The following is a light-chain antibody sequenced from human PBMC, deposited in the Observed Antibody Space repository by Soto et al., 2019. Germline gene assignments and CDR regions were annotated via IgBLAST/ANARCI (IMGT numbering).Light chain of an antibody. CDR1: QSLLHSNGNTY. CDR2: LGS. CDR3: MQALQSWT. Sequence: DILMTQSPLSLPVSPGEPAAISCRSSQSLLHSNGNTYLEWYLQKPGQSPQLLIYLGSNRASGVPDRFSGSGSGTDFTLKISRVEAEDVGVYYCMQALQSWTFGQGTKVDI. J-gene: IGKJ1*01. V-gene: IGKV2-28*01.